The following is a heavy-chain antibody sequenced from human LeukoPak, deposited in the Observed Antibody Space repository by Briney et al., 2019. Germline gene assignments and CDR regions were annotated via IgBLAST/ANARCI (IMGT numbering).Heavy chain of an antibody. CDR3: ARAWQWLPLDS. V-gene: IGHV4-4*07. CDR1: GGSISSYY. D-gene: IGHD6-19*01. J-gene: IGHJ4*02. Sequence: SETLSLTCTVSGGSISSYYWSWIRQPAGKGLEWIGRIYTSGSTNYNPSLKSRVTMSVGTSKNQFSLKVTSVTAADTAVYYCARAWQWLPLDSWGQGTLVTVSS. CDR2: IYTSGST.